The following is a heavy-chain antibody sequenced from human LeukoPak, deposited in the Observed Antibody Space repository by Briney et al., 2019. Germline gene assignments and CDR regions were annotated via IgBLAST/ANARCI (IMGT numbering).Heavy chain of an antibody. J-gene: IGHJ4*02. V-gene: IGHV3-21*04. CDR3: ARDVKNWGSGSYGGLDY. CDR2: ISSSSSYI. CDR1: GFTFSSYS. Sequence: GGSLRLSCAASGFTFSSYSMNWVRQAPGKGLEWVSSISSSSSYIYYADSVKGRFTISRDNAKNSLYLQMNSLRAEDTALYYCARDVKNWGSGSYGGLDYWGQGTLVTVSS. D-gene: IGHD3-10*01.